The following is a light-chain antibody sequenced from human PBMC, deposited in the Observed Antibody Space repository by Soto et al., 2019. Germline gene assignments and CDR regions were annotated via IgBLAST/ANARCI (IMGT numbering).Light chain of an antibody. J-gene: IGKJ1*01. Sequence: DIQMTQSPSSGSAPVGDRVTITCRARQGVGSWLAWYQRKPGEEPKLLIFAAPTLQSGVRSKFSGSGAGTDFSLPISRPRPEDAAGYYCQQANSFPCTFGQGTKMEIK. CDR2: AAP. V-gene: IGKV1-12*01. CDR3: QQANSFPCT. CDR1: QGVGSW.